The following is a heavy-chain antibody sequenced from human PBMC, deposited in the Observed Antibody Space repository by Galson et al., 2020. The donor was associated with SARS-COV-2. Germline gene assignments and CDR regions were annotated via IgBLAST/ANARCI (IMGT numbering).Heavy chain of an antibody. V-gene: IGHV3-11*01. Sequence: GESLKISCAASGFSFIDSYMSWIRQAPGRGLEWFSYISRSGTTIYYADSVKGRFIISRDNANNSLYLQMNSLRADDTALYYCARAYGSGPIASWGQGTLVTVSS. CDR2: ISRSGTTI. CDR1: GFSFIDSY. J-gene: IGHJ5*02. CDR3: ARAYGSGPIAS. D-gene: IGHD3-10*01.